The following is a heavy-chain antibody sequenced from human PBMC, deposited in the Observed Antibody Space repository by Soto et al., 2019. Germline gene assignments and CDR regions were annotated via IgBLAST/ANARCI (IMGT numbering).Heavy chain of an antibody. Sequence: SETLSLSCAVSGASIGSGGWWSWVRQPPGKGLEWIAEIFHDGNTNYSPSLKSRVTISVDKSQNQFSLNVYSVTAADTAVYYCARHEGWTGPDQWGQGTLVTVSS. V-gene: IGHV4-4*02. J-gene: IGHJ5*02. D-gene: IGHD2-8*02. CDR3: ARHEGWTGPDQ. CDR2: IFHDGNT. CDR1: GASIGSGGW.